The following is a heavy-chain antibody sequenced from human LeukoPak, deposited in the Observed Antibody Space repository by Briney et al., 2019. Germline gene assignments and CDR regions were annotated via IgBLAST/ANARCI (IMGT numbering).Heavy chain of an antibody. CDR3: ARMTTGHDY. V-gene: IGHV4-34*01. J-gene: IGHJ4*02. CDR2: VNHSGYT. CDR1: GTSFTSYY. Sequence: PSETLSLTCGISGTSFTSYYWSWIRQTPGKGLEWIGEVNHSGYTNMNPSLKSRVTISVDTSKNQFSLRMTSVTAADTAVYFCARMTTGHDYWGQGTLVTVSS. D-gene: IGHD4-17*01.